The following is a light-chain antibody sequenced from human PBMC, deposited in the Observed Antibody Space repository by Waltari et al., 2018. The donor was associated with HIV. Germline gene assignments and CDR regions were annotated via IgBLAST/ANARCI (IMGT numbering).Light chain of an antibody. CDR2: EAS. Sequence: QMTQSPSTLSASLGDRVTFTCRASQSIGNWLAWYQHKSGKAPKLLIYEASTLESGVPSRFSGSGSATHFILTIDNLQPDEFATYYCHHYNNTFGQGTRLEIK. J-gene: IGKJ2*01. CDR3: HHYNNT. V-gene: IGKV1-5*01. CDR1: QSIGNW.